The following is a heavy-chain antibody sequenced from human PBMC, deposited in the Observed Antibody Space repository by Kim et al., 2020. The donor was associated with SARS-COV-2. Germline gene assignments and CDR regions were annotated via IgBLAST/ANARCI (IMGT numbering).Heavy chain of an antibody. CDR3: ASNYGSGSYYNGFDP. CDR2: IYYSGST. D-gene: IGHD3-10*01. J-gene: IGHJ5*02. CDR1: GGSISSSSYY. Sequence: SETLSLTCTVSGGSISSSSYYWGWIRQPPGKGLEWIGSIYYSGSTYYNPSLKSRVTISVDTSKNQFSLKLSSVTAADTAVYYCASNYGSGSYYNGFDPWGQGTLVTVSS. V-gene: IGHV4-39*07.